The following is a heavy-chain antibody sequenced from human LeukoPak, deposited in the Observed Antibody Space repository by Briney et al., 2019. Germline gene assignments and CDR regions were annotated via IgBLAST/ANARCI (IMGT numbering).Heavy chain of an antibody. J-gene: IGHJ3*02. CDR3: ARGPTDFDASDI. CDR1: GFTISSYW. V-gene: IGHV3-7*01. Sequence: PGGSLRLSCAASGFTISSYWMSWVRQVPGKGLESVAHIKHDSSETYYVGTLRGRFIISRDNAKNSLYLQMNSLRDEDTAVYHCARGPTDFDASDIWGHGTLVTVSS. CDR2: IKHDSSET.